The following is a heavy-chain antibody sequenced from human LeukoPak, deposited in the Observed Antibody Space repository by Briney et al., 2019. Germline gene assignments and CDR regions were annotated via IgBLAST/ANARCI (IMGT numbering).Heavy chain of an antibody. CDR2: INPNSGGT. V-gene: IGHV1-2*04. J-gene: IGHJ4*02. Sequence: ASVNVSCKASGYTFTGYYMYWVRQAPGQGLEWMGWINPNSGGTNYAQKFQGWVTMTRDTSISTAYMELSRLRSDDTAVYYCARDLLGSSSSDIDYWGQGTLVTVSS. CDR3: ARDLLGSSSSDIDY. CDR1: GYTFTGYY. D-gene: IGHD6-6*01.